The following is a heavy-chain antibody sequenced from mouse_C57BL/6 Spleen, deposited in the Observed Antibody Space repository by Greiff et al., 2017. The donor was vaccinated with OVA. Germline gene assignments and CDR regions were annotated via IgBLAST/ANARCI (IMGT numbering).Heavy chain of an antibody. D-gene: IGHD2-1*01. J-gene: IGHJ4*01. CDR1: GYTFTSYW. CDR3: ARSDYGNPYAMDY. V-gene: IGHV1-55*01. Sequence: QVQLQQPGAELVKPGASVKMSCKASGYTFTSYWITWVKQRPGQGLEWIGDIYPGSGSTNYNEKFKSKATLTVDTSSSTAYMQLSSLTSEDSAVYYCARSDYGNPYAMDYWGQGTSVTVSS. CDR2: IYPGSGST.